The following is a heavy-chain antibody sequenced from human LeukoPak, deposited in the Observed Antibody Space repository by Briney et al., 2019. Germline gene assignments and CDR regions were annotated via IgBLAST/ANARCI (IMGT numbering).Heavy chain of an antibody. CDR1: GFTFSSYS. J-gene: IGHJ4*02. V-gene: IGHV3-48*04. CDR3: ARGLLLWFGELSESHFDY. Sequence: PGRSLRLSCAASGFTFSSYSMNWVRQAPGKGLEWVSYISSSSSTIYYADSVKGRFTISRDNAKNSLYLQMNSLRAEDTAVYYCARGLLLWFGELSESHFDYWGQGTLVTVSS. D-gene: IGHD3-10*01. CDR2: ISSSSSTI.